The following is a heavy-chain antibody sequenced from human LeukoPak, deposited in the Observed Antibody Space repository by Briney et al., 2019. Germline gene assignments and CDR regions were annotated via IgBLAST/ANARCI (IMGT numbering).Heavy chain of an antibody. Sequence: SETLSLTCAVSGYCISSGYYWGWIRQPPGKGLEWIGSIYHSGSTYYNPSLKSRVTISVDTSKNQFSLKLSSVTAADTAVYYCARVYSYGIYYYYMDVWGKGTTVTVSS. CDR1: GYCISSGYY. CDR2: IYHSGST. CDR3: ARVYSYGIYYYYMDV. D-gene: IGHD5-18*01. V-gene: IGHV4-38-2*01. J-gene: IGHJ6*03.